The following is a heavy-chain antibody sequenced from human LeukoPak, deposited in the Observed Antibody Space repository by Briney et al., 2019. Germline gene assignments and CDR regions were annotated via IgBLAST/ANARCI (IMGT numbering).Heavy chain of an antibody. CDR1: GFTFSSYG. J-gene: IGHJ4*02. D-gene: IGHD7-27*01. CDR2: IQYDESNK. V-gene: IGHV3-30*02. Sequence: GGSLRLSCAASGFTFSSYGMHWVRQAPGKGLEWLTFIQYDESNKYYAASVKGRFTISRDNSKNTLYLQMNSLGLGDTAVYYCAKDMRVASTGGVGYFDNWGQGTLVTVSS. CDR3: AKDMRVASTGGVGYFDN.